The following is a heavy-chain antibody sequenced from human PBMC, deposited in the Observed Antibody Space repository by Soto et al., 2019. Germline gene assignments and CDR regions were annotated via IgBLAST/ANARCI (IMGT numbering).Heavy chain of an antibody. V-gene: IGHV1-69*02. Sequence: QVQLVQSGAEVKKPGSSVKVSCKASGGTFSSYTISWVRQAPGQGLEWMGRIIPILGIANYAQKFQGRVTITADKSTSTAYMELSSLRSEDTAVYYCASERVRFLEWKYYFDYWGQGTLVTVSS. D-gene: IGHD3-3*01. J-gene: IGHJ4*02. CDR1: GGTFSSYT. CDR3: ASERVRFLEWKYYFDY. CDR2: IIPILGIA.